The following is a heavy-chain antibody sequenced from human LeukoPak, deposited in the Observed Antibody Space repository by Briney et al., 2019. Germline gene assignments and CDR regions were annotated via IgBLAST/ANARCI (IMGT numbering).Heavy chain of an antibody. CDR3: ARRVAAAGTPFDY. CDR2: IYPGDSDT. V-gene: IGHV5-51*01. CDR1: GYSFTSYW. D-gene: IGHD6-13*01. J-gene: IGHJ4*02. Sequence: GESLKISCKGSGYSFTSYWIGWVRQMPGKGLGWMGIIYPGDSDTRYSPSFQGQVTISADKSISTAYLQWSSLKASDTAMYYCARRVAAAGTPFDYWGQGTLVTVSS.